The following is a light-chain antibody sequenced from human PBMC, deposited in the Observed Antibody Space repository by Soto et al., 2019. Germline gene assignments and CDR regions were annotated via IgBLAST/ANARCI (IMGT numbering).Light chain of an antibody. CDR1: SSDVGAYNY. Sequence: QSVLAQPASVSGSPGQSLTISCTGTSSDVGAYNYDSWYQQYPGEAPKVIIYDVSHRPAGVSNRFSGSKSGNTASLTISGLQTQDEADYYCSSYTSATTYVFGTGNQGHRP. CDR2: DVS. V-gene: IGLV2-14*01. J-gene: IGLJ1*01. CDR3: SSYTSATTYV.